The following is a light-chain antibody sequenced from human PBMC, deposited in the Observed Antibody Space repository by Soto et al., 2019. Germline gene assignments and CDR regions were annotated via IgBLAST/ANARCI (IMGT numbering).Light chain of an antibody. CDR3: QCFDATLSDSRV. J-gene: IGLJ1*01. CDR1: NIGSKS. CDR2: DDS. V-gene: IGLV3-21*02. Sequence: SYELAQPPSVSVAPGQTARITCGGNNIGSKSVHWYQQKPGQAPVLVVYDDSDRPSGIPERFSGSRSGTSASLAITGLRAEDEADYYCQCFDATLSDSRVFGSGTKVTV.